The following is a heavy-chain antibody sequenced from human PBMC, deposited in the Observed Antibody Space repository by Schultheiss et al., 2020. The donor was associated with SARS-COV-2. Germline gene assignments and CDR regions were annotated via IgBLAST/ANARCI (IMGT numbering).Heavy chain of an antibody. Sequence: ASVKVSCKASGYTFTSYGINWVRQATGQGLEWMGWMNPNSGNTGYAQKFQGRVTMTRNTSISTAYMELSSLRSEDTAVYYCARGPQWFGETAYYFDYWGQGTLVTVSS. CDR2: MNPNSGNT. CDR3: ARGPQWFGETAYYFDY. D-gene: IGHD3-10*01. J-gene: IGHJ4*02. CDR1: GYTFTSYG. V-gene: IGHV1-8*02.